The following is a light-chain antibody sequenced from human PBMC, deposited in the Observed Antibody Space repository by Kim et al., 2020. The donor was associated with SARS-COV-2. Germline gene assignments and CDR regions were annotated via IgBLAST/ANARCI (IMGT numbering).Light chain of an antibody. CDR2: RNN. CDR1: SSNIGSNY. V-gene: IGLV1-47*01. J-gene: IGLJ2*01. CDR3: AAWDDSLSGVV. Sequence: GWRVTGSCSGSSSNIGSNYVYWYQQLPGTAPKLRIYRNNQRPSGVPDRFSGSKSGTSASLAISGLRSEDEADYYCAAWDDSLSGVVFGGGTQLTVL.